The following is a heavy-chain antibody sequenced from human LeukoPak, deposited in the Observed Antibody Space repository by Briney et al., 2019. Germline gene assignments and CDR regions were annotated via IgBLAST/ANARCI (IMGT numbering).Heavy chain of an antibody. J-gene: IGHJ6*03. CDR3: ARATDCSGGSCYSSYYYYYMDV. V-gene: IGHV1-69*13. CDR2: IIPIFGTA. CDR1: GGTFSSYP. D-gene: IGHD2-15*01. Sequence: GASVKVSCKASGGTFSSYPISWVRQAPGQGLEWMGGIIPIFGTANYAQKLQGRVTITADESTSTAYMELSSLRSEDTAVYYCARATDCSGGSCYSSYYYYYMDVWGKGTTVTVSS.